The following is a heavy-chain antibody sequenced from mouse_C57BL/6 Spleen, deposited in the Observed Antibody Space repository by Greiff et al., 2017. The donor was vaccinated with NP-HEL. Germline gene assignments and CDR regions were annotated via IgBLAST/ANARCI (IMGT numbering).Heavy chain of an antibody. CDR3: ARNSNYSITDAMDY. D-gene: IGHD2-5*01. V-gene: IGHV1-55*01. CDR1: GYTFTSYW. J-gene: IGHJ4*01. CDR2: IYPGSGST. Sequence: QVQLQQPGAELVKPGASVKMSCKASGYTFTSYWITWVKQRPGQGLEWIGDIYPGSGSTNYNEKFKSKATLTVDTSSSTAYMQLSSLTSEDSAVYYCARNSNYSITDAMDYWGQGTSVTVSS.